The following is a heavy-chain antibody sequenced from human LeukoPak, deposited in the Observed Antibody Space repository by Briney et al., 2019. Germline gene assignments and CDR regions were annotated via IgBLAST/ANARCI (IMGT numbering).Heavy chain of an antibody. D-gene: IGHD5-12*01. CDR1: GFTFSSYS. Sequence: PGGTLRLSCAASGFTFSSYSMNWLRQAPGKGLEWVSYISSSSSTIYYADSVKGRFTISRDNAKNSLYLQMNSLRAEDTAVYYCAREWAIVALEYWGQGTLVTVSS. J-gene: IGHJ4*02. CDR3: AREWAIVALEY. CDR2: ISSSSSTI. V-gene: IGHV3-48*01.